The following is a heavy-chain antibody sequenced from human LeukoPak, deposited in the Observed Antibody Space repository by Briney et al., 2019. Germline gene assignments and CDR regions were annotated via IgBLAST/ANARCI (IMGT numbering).Heavy chain of an antibody. CDR1: GFTFSSYW. CDR3: AREGAGSRTLFDY. D-gene: IGHD1-14*01. Sequence: PGGSLRLSCAASGFTFSSYWMSWVRQAPGKGLEWVANIKQDGSEKYYVDSVKGRFTISRDNAKNSLYLQMNSLRAEDTAVYYCAREGAGSRTLFDYWGQGTLVTVSS. V-gene: IGHV3-7*01. CDR2: IKQDGSEK. J-gene: IGHJ4*02.